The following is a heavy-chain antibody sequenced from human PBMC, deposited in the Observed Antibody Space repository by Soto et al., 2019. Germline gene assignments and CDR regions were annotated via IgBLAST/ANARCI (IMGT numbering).Heavy chain of an antibody. Sequence: PSETLSLTCVVSGGSISSSNWWSWVRQPPGKGLEWIGEIHHSGSTNYNPSLKSRVTMSEDKSKNQFSLNLSPVTAADTAVYYCATQSCSGSGDCIKALDYWGQGALVTVSS. CDR2: IHHSGST. CDR3: ATQSCSGSGDCIKALDY. D-gene: IGHD2-21*02. V-gene: IGHV4-4*02. J-gene: IGHJ4*02. CDR1: GGSISSSNW.